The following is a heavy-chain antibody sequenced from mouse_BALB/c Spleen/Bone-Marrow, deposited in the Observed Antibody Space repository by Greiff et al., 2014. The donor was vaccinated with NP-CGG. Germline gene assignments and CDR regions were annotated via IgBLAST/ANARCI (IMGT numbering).Heavy chain of an antibody. CDR2: ISSGSSTI. V-gene: IGHV5-17*02. J-gene: IGHJ2*01. Sequence: DVHLVESGGGLVQPGGSRKLSCAASGFTFSSFGMHWVHQAPERGLEWVAYISSGSSTIFYADTVKGRFTISRDNPKDTLFLQMTSLRSEDTAMYYCTRGGNWEDFDYWGQGTTLTVSS. CDR3: TRGGNWEDFDY. D-gene: IGHD4-1*01. CDR1: GFTFSSFG.